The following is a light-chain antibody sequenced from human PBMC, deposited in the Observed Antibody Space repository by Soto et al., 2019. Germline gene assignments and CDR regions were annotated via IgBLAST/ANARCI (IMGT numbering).Light chain of an antibody. CDR3: SSYTSSSTPWV. CDR2: EVS. Sequence: QSVLTQPASVSGSPGQSITISCTGTSNDVGGYNYVSWYQQHPGKAPKLMIYEVSNRPSGVSNRFSGSKSGNTASLTISGLQAEDEADYYCSSYTSSSTPWVFGGGTQLTVL. V-gene: IGLV2-14*01. J-gene: IGLJ3*02. CDR1: SNDVGGYNY.